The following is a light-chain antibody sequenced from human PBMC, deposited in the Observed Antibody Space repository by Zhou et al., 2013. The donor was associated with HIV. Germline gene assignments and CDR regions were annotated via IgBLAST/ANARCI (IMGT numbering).Light chain of an antibody. Sequence: EIVLTQSPATLSLSPGDRATLSCRASQSVTDNYLAWYQQKPGQAPRLLIYDASNRATGIPARFSGSGSGTDFTLTISSLEPEDFAVYYCQQRSNWPPRITFGQGTRLEIK. CDR1: QSVTDNY. V-gene: IGKV3-11*01. J-gene: IGKJ5*01. CDR2: DAS. CDR3: QQRSNWPPRIT.